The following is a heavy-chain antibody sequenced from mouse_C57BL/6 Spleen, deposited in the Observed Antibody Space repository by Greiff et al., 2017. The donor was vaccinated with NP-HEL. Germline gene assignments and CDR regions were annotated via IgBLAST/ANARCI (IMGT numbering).Heavy chain of an antibody. CDR1: GFNIKDDY. CDR2: IDPENGDT. Sequence: EVQLQQSGAELVRPGASVKLSCTASGFNIKDDYMHWVKQRPEQGLEWIGWIDPENGDTEYASKFQGKATITADTSSNTAYLQLSSLTSEDTAVYYCTTGGYYGHWGQGTLVTVSA. D-gene: IGHD1-2*01. V-gene: IGHV14-4*01. CDR3: TTGGYYGH. J-gene: IGHJ3*01.